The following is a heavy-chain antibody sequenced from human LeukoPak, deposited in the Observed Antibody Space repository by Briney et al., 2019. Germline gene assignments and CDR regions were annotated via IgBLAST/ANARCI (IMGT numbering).Heavy chain of an antibody. CDR1: GGSFSGYY. CDR2: NNHSGST. V-gene: IGHV4-34*01. J-gene: IGHJ4*02. D-gene: IGHD5-18*01. CDR3: ARGPRVVAWATAMVNPFDY. Sequence: KPSETLSPTRAVYGGSFSGYYWSLIRPPPRKGVGGIGENNHSGSTNYNPSLKSRVTISVDTSKNQFSLKLSSVTAADTAVYYCARGPRVVAWATAMVNPFDYWGQGTLVTVSS.